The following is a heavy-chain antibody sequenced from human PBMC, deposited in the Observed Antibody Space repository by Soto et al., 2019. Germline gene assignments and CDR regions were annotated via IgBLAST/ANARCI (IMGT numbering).Heavy chain of an antibody. CDR3: AHRVAVGSYFYY. CDR2: IYWDDDK. D-gene: IGHD6-19*01. Sequence: QITLKESGPTLVKPTQTLTVTCTFSGFSLSTSGVGVGWIRQPPGKALEWLALIYWDDDKRYSPSLKSRLTITKDTSKNQVVLTMTNMDPVDTATYYCAHRVAVGSYFYYWGQGTLVTVSS. CDR1: GFSLSTSGVG. J-gene: IGHJ4*02. V-gene: IGHV2-5*02.